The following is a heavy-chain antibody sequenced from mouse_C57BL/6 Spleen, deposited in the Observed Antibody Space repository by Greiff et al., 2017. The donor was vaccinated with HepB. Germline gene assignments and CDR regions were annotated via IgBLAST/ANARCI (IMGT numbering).Heavy chain of an antibody. CDR2: IDPEDGET. J-gene: IGHJ3*01. CDR3: ASRAFYGSSYAWFAY. V-gene: IGHV14-2*01. D-gene: IGHD1-1*01. Sequence: EVKLQESGAELVKPGASVKLSCTASGFNIKDYYMHWVKQRTEQGLEWIGRIDPEDGETKYAPKFQGKATITADPSSNTAYLQLSSLTSEDTAVYYCASRAFYGSSYAWFAYWGQGTLVTVSA. CDR1: GFNIKDYY.